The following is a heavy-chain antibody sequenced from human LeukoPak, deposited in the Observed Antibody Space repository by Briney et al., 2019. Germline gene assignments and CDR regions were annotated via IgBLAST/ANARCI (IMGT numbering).Heavy chain of an antibody. CDR3: ARVADEFGDYGFDY. CDR1: GGSISSGEKY. D-gene: IGHD4-17*01. J-gene: IGHJ4*02. CDR2: IYYSGRT. V-gene: IGHV4-30-4*01. Sequence: SQTLSLTCTVSGGSISSGEKYWSWIRQPPGKGLEWIGYIYYSGRTYYNPSLKSRVTISVETSQNQFSLKLTSVTAADTAVYYCARVADEFGDYGFDYWGQGTLVTVSS.